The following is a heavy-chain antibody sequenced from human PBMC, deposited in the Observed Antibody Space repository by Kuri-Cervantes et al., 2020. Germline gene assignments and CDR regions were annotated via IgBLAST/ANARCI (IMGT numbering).Heavy chain of an antibody. Sequence: LRLSCTVSGGSISSGGYYWSWIRQHPGKGREWIGYIYYSGSTYYNPSLKSRVTISVDTSKNQFSLKLSSVTAADTAVYYCARHATDMTIFGVVITPYGMDVWGQGTTVTVSS. CDR1: GGSISSGGYY. D-gene: IGHD3-3*01. V-gene: IGHV4-31*03. J-gene: IGHJ6*02. CDR3: ARHATDMTIFGVVITPYGMDV. CDR2: IYYSGST.